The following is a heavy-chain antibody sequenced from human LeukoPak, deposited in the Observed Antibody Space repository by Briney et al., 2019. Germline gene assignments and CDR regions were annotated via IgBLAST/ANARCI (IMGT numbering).Heavy chain of an antibody. D-gene: IGHD3-10*01. V-gene: IGHV4-34*01. Sequence: SETLSLTCAVYGGSFSGYYWSWIRQPPGKGLEWIGEINHSGSTNYNPSLKSRVTISVDTSKNQFSLKLSSVNAADTAVYYCARVRGDYYGSGIGNWFDPWGQGTLVTVSS. CDR1: GGSFSGYY. J-gene: IGHJ5*02. CDR3: ARVRGDYYGSGIGNWFDP. CDR2: INHSGST.